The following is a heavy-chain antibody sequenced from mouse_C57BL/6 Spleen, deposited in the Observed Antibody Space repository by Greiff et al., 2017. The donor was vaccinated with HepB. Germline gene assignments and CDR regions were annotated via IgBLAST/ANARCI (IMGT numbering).Heavy chain of an antibody. Sequence: QVQLQQSGAELVKPGASVKISCKASGYAFSSYWMNWVKQRPGKGLEWIGQIYPGDGDTNYNGKFKGKATLTADKSSSTAYMQLSSLTSEDSAVYFCARSLLYYYGSSPDYWGQGTTLTVSS. J-gene: IGHJ2*01. V-gene: IGHV1-80*01. CDR1: GYAFSSYW. CDR3: ARSLLYYYGSSPDY. CDR2: IYPGDGDT. D-gene: IGHD1-1*01.